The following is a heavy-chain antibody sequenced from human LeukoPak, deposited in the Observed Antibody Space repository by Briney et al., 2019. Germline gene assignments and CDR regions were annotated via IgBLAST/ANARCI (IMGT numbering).Heavy chain of an antibody. V-gene: IGHV5-51*01. CDR1: GYSFPSYW. J-gene: IGHJ4*02. Sequence: GEPLNISCEGPGYSFPSYWVAWVRQMPGKGLEWMGIIYPGDSDTRYSPSFQGQVTISAAKSFSTAYLQWSNLKASDTAMYYCARSSTFYDSSGYTLPFDYWGQGTLVTVSS. CDR2: IYPGDSDT. CDR3: ARSSTFYDSSGYTLPFDY. D-gene: IGHD3-22*01.